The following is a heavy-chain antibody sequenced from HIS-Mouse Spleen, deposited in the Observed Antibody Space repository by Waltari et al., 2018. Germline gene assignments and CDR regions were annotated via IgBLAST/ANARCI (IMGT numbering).Heavy chain of an antibody. CDR2: ISSSSSTI. CDR1: GFTFSSYS. J-gene: IGHJ3*02. Sequence: EVQLVESGGGLVQPGGSLRLSCAASGFTFSSYSMNWVRQAPGKGLEWVSYISSSSSTIYYADSVKGRFTISRDNAKNSLYLQMNSLRAEDTAVYYCASIPKLTGDAFDIWGQGTMVTVSS. V-gene: IGHV3-48*01. D-gene: IGHD7-27*01. CDR3: ASIPKLTGDAFDI.